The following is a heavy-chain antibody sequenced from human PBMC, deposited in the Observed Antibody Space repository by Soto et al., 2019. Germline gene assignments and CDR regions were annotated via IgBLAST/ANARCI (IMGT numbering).Heavy chain of an antibody. CDR2: IIPIFGIA. J-gene: IGHJ6*02. V-gene: IGHV1-69*08. D-gene: IGHD2-2*01. Sequence: QVQLVQSGAEVKKPGSSVKVSCKASGGTFSRYSITWVRQAPGHGLEWIGRIIPIFGIASYAQKFQGRVTTTEDESTSTDYRELRSLRSDDTAVYYCAREDRDRETGLVPAAIDGMDVWGQGPTVTVSS. CDR3: AREDRDRETGLVPAAIDGMDV. CDR1: GGTFSRYS.